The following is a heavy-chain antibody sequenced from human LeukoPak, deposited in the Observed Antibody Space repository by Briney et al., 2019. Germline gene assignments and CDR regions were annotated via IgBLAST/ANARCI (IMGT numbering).Heavy chain of an antibody. CDR2: IYTSGST. CDR3: ARAIGKVAGTDYYYYMDV. Sequence: PSETLYLTCTVSGGSISSYYWSWIRQPAGKGLEWIGRIYTSGSTNYNPSLKSRVTMSVDTSKNQFSLKLSSVTAADTAVYYCARAIGKVAGTDYYYYMDVWGKGTTVTVSS. V-gene: IGHV4-4*07. CDR1: GGSISSYY. D-gene: IGHD6-19*01. J-gene: IGHJ6*03.